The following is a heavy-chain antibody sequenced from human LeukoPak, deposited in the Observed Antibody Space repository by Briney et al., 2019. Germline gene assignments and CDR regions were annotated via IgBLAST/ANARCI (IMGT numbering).Heavy chain of an antibody. CDR2: IYYSGST. CDR1: GGSIISGGYY. V-gene: IGHV4-31*03. J-gene: IGHJ4*02. CDR3: ARESVATCFDY. Sequence: SQTLSLTCTVSGGSIISGGYYWSWIRQHPGKGLEWIGYIYYSGSTYYNPSLKSRVTISVDTSKNQFSLKLSSVTAADTAVYYCARESVATCFDYWGQGTLVTVSS. D-gene: IGHD5-24*01.